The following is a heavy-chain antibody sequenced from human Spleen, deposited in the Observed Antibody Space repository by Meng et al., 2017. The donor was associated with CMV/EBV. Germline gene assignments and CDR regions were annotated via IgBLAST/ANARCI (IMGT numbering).Heavy chain of an antibody. CDR1: GYTFTDYY. V-gene: IGHV1-2*02. CDR3: AREEGGRGREHMD. CDR2: INPNSGGT. D-gene: IGHD2-21*01. J-gene: IGHJ4*02. Sequence: ASVKVSCKASGYTFTDYYMHWVRQAPGQGLEWMGWINPNSGGTNYAQKFQGRVTMTRDTSISTAYMELSSLRSEDTAVYYCAREEGGRGREHMDWGQGTLVTVSS.